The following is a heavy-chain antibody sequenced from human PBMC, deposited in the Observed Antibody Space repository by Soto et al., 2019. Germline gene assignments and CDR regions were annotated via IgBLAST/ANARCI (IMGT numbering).Heavy chain of an antibody. CDR3: ASSGRWYFDY. CDR1: GGSISSSSYY. D-gene: IGHD6-19*01. CDR2: IYYSGST. V-gene: IGHV4-39*01. J-gene: IGHJ4*02. Sequence: QLQLQESGPGLVKPSETLSLTCTVSGGSISSSSYYWGWIRQPPGKGLEWIGSIYYSGSTYYNPFLKSRVTISVDTSKNQFSLKLSFVAAADTAVYYCASSGRWYFDYWGQGTLVTVSS.